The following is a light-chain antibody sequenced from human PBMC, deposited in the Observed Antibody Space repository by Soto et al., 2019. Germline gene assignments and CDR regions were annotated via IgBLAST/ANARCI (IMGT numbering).Light chain of an antibody. V-gene: IGLV2-23*02. Sequence: QSALTQPASVSGSPGQSIAISCTGTSSDVGIYNYVSWYQQHPGKVPKLIIYEVTNRPSGVSNRFSASKSGYTASLAISGLQAEDEADYHCCSYAGRSTVICGGGTQLTVL. J-gene: IGLJ2*01. CDR1: SSDVGIYNY. CDR3: CSYAGRSTVI. CDR2: EVT.